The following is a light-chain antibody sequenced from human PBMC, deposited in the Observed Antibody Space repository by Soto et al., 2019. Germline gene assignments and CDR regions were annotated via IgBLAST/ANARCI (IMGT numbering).Light chain of an antibody. CDR1: QSISSW. CDR3: QQYNSYPLT. Sequence: DIQMTQSPSTLSASVGDRVTITCRASQSISSWLAWYQQKPGKAPNLLIYKASSLESGVPSRFSGSGSGTEFTLTISSLQPYDFATYYCQQYNSYPLTFGGGTEVEIK. J-gene: IGKJ4*01. V-gene: IGKV1-5*03. CDR2: KAS.